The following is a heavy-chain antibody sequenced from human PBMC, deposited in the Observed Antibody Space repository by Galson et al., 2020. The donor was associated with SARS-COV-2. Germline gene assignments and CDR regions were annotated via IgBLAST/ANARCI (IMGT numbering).Heavy chain of an antibody. CDR3: TRSTMVRGVISGFQV. D-gene: IGHD3-10*01. J-gene: IGHJ3*01. CDR2: VHDNGDT. Sequence: PSETLSLTCRVSGGLINTYYWSWIRRPAGRGLEWLGRVHDNGDTSYNPSFESRVSISVDTSNNKFSLRLTSVTAADTAIYYCTRSTMVRGVISGFQVWGQGTLVTVSS. CDR1: GGLINTYY. V-gene: IGHV4-4*07.